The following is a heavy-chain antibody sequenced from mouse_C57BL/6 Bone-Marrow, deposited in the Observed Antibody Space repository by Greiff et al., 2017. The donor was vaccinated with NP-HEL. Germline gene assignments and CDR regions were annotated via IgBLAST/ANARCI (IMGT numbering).Heavy chain of an antibody. Sequence: VQLQQPGAELVRPGTSVKLSCKASGYTFTSYWMHWVKQRPGQGLEWIGVIDPTDSYTNYKQKFKGKATLTVDTSSSAAYMQLSSLTSEDSAVYNCARPVHYFGNSHFDYWGQGTTLTVSS. CDR1: GYTFTSYW. D-gene: IGHD1-1*01. CDR3: ARPVHYFGNSHFDY. J-gene: IGHJ2*01. CDR2: IDPTDSYT. V-gene: IGHV1-59*01.